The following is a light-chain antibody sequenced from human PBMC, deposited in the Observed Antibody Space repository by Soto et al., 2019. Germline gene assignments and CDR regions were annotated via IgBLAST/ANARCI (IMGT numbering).Light chain of an antibody. J-gene: IGKJ1*01. V-gene: IGKV1-17*01. CDR3: IPHYRXPWT. Sequence: DIQMTQSPSSLSASVGDRVTITFRASQGIGIDLGWYKQKPVKSPKRLIYDASNLQSWVPSRFSGSGFGSEFTLTISSLQPEDFATYSSIPHYRXPWTSGKGTKV. CDR2: DAS. CDR1: QGIGID.